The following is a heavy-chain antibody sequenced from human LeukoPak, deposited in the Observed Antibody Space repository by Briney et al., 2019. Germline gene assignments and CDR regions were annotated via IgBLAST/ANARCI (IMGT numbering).Heavy chain of an antibody. D-gene: IGHD3-22*01. CDR3: ARVGYDTRGYYPLFDS. J-gene: IGHJ4*02. V-gene: IGHV4-59*01. Sequence: PSETLSLTCTVSGGSISSYYWSWIRQPPGKGLEWIGYIYYSGSTNYNPSLKSRVTISVDTSKNQFSLKLSSVTAAPPPVYSCARVGYDTRGYYPLFDSWGQGNLVTVSS. CDR2: IYYSGST. CDR1: GGSISSYY.